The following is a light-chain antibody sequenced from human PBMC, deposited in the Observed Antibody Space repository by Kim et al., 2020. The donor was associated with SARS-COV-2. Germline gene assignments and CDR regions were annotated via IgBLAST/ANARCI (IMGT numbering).Light chain of an antibody. V-gene: IGLV1-47*01. J-gene: IGLJ3*02. CDR3: AAWDDSLSGPWV. CDR2: RNN. CDR1: SSHIGSNY. Sequence: ELTQPPSASGTPGQRVTISCSGSSSHIGSNYVYWYQQLPGTAPKLLIYRNNQRPSGVPDRFSGSKSGTSASLAISGLRSEDEADYYCAAWDDSLSGPWVFGGGTKLTVL.